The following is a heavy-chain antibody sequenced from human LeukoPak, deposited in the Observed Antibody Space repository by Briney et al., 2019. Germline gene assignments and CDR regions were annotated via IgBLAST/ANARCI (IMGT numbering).Heavy chain of an antibody. J-gene: IGHJ4*02. CDR1: GGSISSSNW. V-gene: IGHV4-4*02. Sequence: PSGTLSLTCAVSGGSISSSNWWSWVRQPPGKGLEWIGEIYHSGSTNYNPSLKSRVTISVDKSKNQLSLKLSSVTAADTAMYYCARRTYYYDSSGYKTYYFDYWGQGTLVTVSS. CDR2: IYHSGST. CDR3: ARRTYYYDSSGYKTYYFDY. D-gene: IGHD3-22*01.